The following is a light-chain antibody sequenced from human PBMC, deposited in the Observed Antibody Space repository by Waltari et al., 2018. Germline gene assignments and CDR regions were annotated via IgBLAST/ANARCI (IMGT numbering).Light chain of an antibody. CDR2: EVS. Sequence: QSALTQPASVSGPPGQSITISCTGTSSDVGGYNYVSWYQQQPGTAPKLMIYEVSNRASGFSNRFSGSKSGNTASLTISGLQAEDEADYYCSSYKSSSTLAVFGGGTKLTVL. J-gene: IGLJ2*01. V-gene: IGLV2-14*01. CDR3: SSYKSSSTLAV. CDR1: SSDVGGYNY.